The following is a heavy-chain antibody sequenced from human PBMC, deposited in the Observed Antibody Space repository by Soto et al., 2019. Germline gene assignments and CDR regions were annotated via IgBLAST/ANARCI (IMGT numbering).Heavy chain of an antibody. V-gene: IGHV4-59*01. J-gene: IGHJ4*02. CDR2: IYDNKNI. CDR1: AGNIKDYG. CDR3: AAGRGGYHYYFDY. D-gene: IGHD2-15*01. Sequence: SETQSLTSSVSAGNIKDYGWTCIRQPPGKGLKWIGYIYDNKNINYNPSLKSRVTMSVDTSKNQFALKLSSVTAVDTAVYYCAAGRGGYHYYFDYWGQGTLVTVSS.